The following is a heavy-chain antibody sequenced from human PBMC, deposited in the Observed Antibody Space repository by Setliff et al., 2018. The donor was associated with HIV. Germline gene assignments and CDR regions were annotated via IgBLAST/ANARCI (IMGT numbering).Heavy chain of an antibody. CDR1: GDPIFIGGYY. CDR3: AKEGNSVDNWLDP. D-gene: IGHD1-26*01. V-gene: IGHV4-31*03. CDR2: IYHTGKT. J-gene: IGHJ5*02. Sequence: PSETLSLTCTVSGDPIFIGGYYWSWIRQHPGGGLEWIGYIYHTGKTYYNPSLQSRIIMSLDMSLNQFSLKLSSVTAADTAVYYCAKEGNSVDNWLDPWGPGTLVTVSS.